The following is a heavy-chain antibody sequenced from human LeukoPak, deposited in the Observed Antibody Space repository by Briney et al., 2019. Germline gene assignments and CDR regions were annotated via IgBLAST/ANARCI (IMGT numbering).Heavy chain of an antibody. V-gene: IGHV4-39*07. J-gene: IGHJ4*02. CDR2: INHSGST. CDR3: ARARGGYYDSSGYYLDY. CDR1: GGSISSSSYY. Sequence: SETLSLTCTVSGGSISSSSYYWGWIRQPPGKGLEWIGEINHSGSTNYNPSLKSRVTISVDKSKNQFSLKLSSVTAADTAVYYCARARGGYYDSSGYYLDYWGQGTLLTVSS. D-gene: IGHD3-22*01.